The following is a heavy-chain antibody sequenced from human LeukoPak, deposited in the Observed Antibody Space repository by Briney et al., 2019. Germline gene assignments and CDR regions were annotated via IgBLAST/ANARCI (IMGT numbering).Heavy chain of an antibody. J-gene: IGHJ4*02. V-gene: IGHV4-59*01. CDR3: ELGACTSCLQSLFDY. CDR1: AGSISSYY. CDR2: IYYRGST. D-gene: IGHD2-2*01. Sequence: PSETLSLTSTVVAGSISSYYWSWIRQPPGKGLEWIGYIYYRGSTNYNPSLKSRVTISVDTSKNQFSLKRSSVTAAATAVSSWELGACTSCLQSLFDYWGQGTLVTVSS.